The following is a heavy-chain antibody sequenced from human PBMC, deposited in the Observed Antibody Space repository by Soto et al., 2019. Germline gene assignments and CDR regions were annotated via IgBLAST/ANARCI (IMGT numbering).Heavy chain of an antibody. Sequence: PGGSLRLSCAASGFTFSSYAMSWVRPAPGKGLEWVSAISGSGGSTYYADSVKGRFTISRDNSKNTLYLQMNSLRAEDTAVYYCASCRYSYVGKDYYYGMDVWGQGTTVTVSS. CDR1: GFTFSSYA. CDR3: ASCRYSYVGKDYYYGMDV. J-gene: IGHJ6*02. CDR2: ISGSGGST. V-gene: IGHV3-23*01. D-gene: IGHD5-18*01.